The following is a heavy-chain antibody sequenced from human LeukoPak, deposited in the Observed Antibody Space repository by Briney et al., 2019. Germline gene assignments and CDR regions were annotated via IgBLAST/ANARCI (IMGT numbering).Heavy chain of an antibody. CDR2: ISSNGGST. CDR3: ARGGINIVLMVYADPNFDY. D-gene: IGHD2-8*01. CDR1: GFTFSSYA. J-gene: IGHJ4*02. V-gene: IGHV3-64*01. Sequence: GGSLRLSCAASGFTFSSYAMHWVRQAPGKGLEYVSAISSNGGSTYYANSVKGRFTISRDNSKNTLYLQMGSLRAEDMAVYYCARGGINIVLMVYADPNFDYWGQGTLVTVSS.